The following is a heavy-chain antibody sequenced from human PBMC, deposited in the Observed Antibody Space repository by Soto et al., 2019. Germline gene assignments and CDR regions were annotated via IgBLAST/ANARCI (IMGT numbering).Heavy chain of an antibody. CDR3: AAARRPLPPWGTTTYYHHLTAV. CDR1: GVGFTSSA. Sequence: SVKGACKGAGVGFTSSAVQWVRRARGQRLEWIGWIVVGSGNTNYAQKFQERVTITRDMSTSTAYMELSSLRSEDTAVYYCAAARRPLPPWGTTTYYHHLTAVRGQRTTVTVSS. J-gene: IGHJ6*03. V-gene: IGHV1-58*01. CDR2: IVVGSGNT. D-gene: IGHD1-1*01.